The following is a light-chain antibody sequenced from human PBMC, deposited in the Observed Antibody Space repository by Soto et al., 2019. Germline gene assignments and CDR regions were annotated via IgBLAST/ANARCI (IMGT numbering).Light chain of an antibody. CDR1: QTIASY. J-gene: IGKJ1*01. CDR2: AAS. V-gene: IGKV1-39*01. CDR3: QQYNNWPPWT. Sequence: DIQMTQSLSSLSASVGDGVTITFRASQTIASYVNWYQQKPGKAPKVLIYAASNLESGVPSRFSGSGSGTDFTLTISSLQSEDFAVYYCQQYNNWPPWTFGQGTKVDIK.